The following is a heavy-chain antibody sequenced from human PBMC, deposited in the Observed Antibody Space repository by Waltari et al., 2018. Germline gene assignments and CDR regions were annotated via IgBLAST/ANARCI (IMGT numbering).Heavy chain of an antibody. CDR2: FDPEDGET. V-gene: IGHV1-24*01. CDR3: ATEYSGSYSWSY. CDR1: GYTLTEFS. Sequence: QVQLVQSGAEVKKPGASVKVSCKVSGYTLTEFSIHLVRQAPGKGLEWMGGFDPEDGETIYAQKFQGRVTMTEDTSTDTAYMELSSLRSEDTAVYYCATEYSGSYSWSYWGQGTLVTVSS. J-gene: IGHJ4*02. D-gene: IGHD1-26*01.